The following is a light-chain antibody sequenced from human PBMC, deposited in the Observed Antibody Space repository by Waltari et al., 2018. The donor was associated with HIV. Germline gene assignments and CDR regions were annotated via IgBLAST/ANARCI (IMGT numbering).Light chain of an antibody. CDR2: DVS. CDR3: SSYAGTYTLV. J-gene: IGLJ3*02. V-gene: IGLV2-11*01. CDR1: SSAVGGYNY. Sequence: QSALTQPRSVSGSPGQSVTISCTGTSSAVGGYNYVSWYQQNPGKAPKLMIYDVSKRPSGLPDRFSGSKSGNTASLTISGLQAEDEADYYCSSYAGTYTLVFGGGTKLTVL.